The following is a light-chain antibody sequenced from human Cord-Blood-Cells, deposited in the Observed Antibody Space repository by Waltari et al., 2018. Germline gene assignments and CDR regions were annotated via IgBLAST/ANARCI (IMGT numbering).Light chain of an antibody. CDR1: QSISSW. CDR3: QQYNSPLT. CDR2: KAS. V-gene: IGKV1-5*03. Sequence: DIQMTQSPSTLSASVGDRVTITCRASQSISSWLAWYQQKPGKAPKLLVYKASSVESGVPSRFSGSGSGTEFTLSISNLQPDDFATYYCQQYNSPLTFGGGTKVEIK. J-gene: IGKJ4*01.